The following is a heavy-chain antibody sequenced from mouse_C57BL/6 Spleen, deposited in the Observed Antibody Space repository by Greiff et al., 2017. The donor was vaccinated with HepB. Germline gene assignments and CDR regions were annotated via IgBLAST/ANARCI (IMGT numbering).Heavy chain of an antibody. J-gene: IGHJ1*03. Sequence: QVQLQQSGAELVRPGSSVKLSCKASGYTFTSYWMHWVKQRPIQGLEWIGNIDPSDSETHYNQKFKDKATLTVDKSSSTAYMQLSSLTSEDSAVYYCGRRTTVGADWYFDVWGTGTTVTVSS. D-gene: IGHD1-1*01. CDR3: GRRTTVGADWYFDV. CDR2: IDPSDSET. CDR1: GYTFTSYW. V-gene: IGHV1-52*01.